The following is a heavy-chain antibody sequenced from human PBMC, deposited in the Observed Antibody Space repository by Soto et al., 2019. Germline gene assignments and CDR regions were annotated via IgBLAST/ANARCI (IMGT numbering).Heavy chain of an antibody. D-gene: IGHD6-13*01. CDR3: TTDSLAQQQLVGLDY. CDR2: IKSKTDGGTT. CDR1: SVSNAW. J-gene: IGHJ4*02. V-gene: IGHV3-15*07. Sequence: SVSNAWMNWVRQAPGKGPEWVGRIKSKTDGGTTDYAAPVKGRFTISRDDSKNTLYLQMNSLKTEDTAVYYCTTDSLAQQQLVGLDYWGQGTLVTVSS.